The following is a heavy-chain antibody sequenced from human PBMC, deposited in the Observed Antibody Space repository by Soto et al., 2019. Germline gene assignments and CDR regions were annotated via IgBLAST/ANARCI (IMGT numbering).Heavy chain of an antibody. V-gene: IGHV1-69*13. D-gene: IGHD3-3*01. CDR1: GGTFSSYA. J-gene: IGHJ5*02. CDR2: IIPIFGTA. Sequence: SVKVSCKASGGTFSSYAISWVRQAPGQGLEWMGGIIPIFGTANYAQKFQGRVTITADESTSTAYMELSSLRSEDTAVYYCARSKDFWSGYYWWFDPWRQGTLVTVS. CDR3: ARSKDFWSGYYWWFDP.